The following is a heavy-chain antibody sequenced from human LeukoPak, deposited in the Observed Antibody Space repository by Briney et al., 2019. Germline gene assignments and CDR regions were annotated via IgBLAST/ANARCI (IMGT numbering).Heavy chain of an antibody. CDR1: GYTFNNYW. CDR3: ARRGGDGYSWEGAFDI. Sequence: GESLKISCKGSGYTFNNYWIAWVRQMPGKGLEWMGIIYPGDSDTRKNPSFQGQVSISADKSISTAYLQWSGLKASDTAMYYCARRGGDGYSWEGAFDIWGQGTMVTVSA. CDR2: IYPGDSDT. V-gene: IGHV5-51*01. J-gene: IGHJ3*02. D-gene: IGHD5-24*01.